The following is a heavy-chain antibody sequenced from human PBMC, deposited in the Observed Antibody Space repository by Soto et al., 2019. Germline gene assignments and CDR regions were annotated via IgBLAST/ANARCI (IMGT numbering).Heavy chain of an antibody. D-gene: IGHD4-4*01. CDR2: ISADQKNI. J-gene: IGHJ2*01. CDR1: GFTFSPYA. V-gene: IGHV3-30*04. CDR3: ARPLWRDDYNWGYFDL. Sequence: PGGSLRLSCAASGFTFSPYAMHWVRQAPGKGLEWVAVISADQKNIYYADSVKGRFTISRDNSKNTRYLQMNSLRLEDTAVYYCARPLWRDDYNWGYFDLWGRGTLVTVSS.